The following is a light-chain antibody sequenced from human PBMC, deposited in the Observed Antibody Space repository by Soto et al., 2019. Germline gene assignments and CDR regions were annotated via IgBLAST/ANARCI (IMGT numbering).Light chain of an antibody. Sequence: QSVLTQPPSASGTPGQRGTISCSGSSSNIGINAVNWYQQLPGTAPKLVMYANNQRPSGFPDRFSGSKSGISASLAISGLQSEDEADYSCAAWDDSLNGLVFGTGTKLTVL. V-gene: IGLV1-44*01. CDR2: ANN. CDR1: SSNIGINA. CDR3: AAWDDSLNGLV. J-gene: IGLJ1*01.